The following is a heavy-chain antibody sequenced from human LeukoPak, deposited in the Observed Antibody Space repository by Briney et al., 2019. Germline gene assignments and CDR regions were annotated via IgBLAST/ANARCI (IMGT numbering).Heavy chain of an antibody. Sequence: PGGSLRLSCAAPGFTFSSYAMSWVRQAPGKGLEWVSAISGSGGSTYYADSVKGRFTISRDNSKDTLYLQMNSLRAEDTAVYYCARDLSSYDSSGYFGYWGQGTLVTVSS. V-gene: IGHV3-23*01. CDR2: ISGSGGST. J-gene: IGHJ4*02. D-gene: IGHD3-22*01. CDR3: ARDLSSYDSSGYFGY. CDR1: GFTFSSYA.